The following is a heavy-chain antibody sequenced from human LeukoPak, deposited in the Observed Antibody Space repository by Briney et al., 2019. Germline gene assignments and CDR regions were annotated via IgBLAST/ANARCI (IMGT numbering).Heavy chain of an antibody. V-gene: IGHV4-61*02. CDR2: IYTSGST. J-gene: IGHJ4*02. CDR1: GGSISSGSYY. Sequence: TLSLTCTVSGGSISSGSYYWSWIRQPAGKGLEWIGRIYTSGSTNYKPSLRSRVTISVDTSKNQFSLKLSSVTAADTAVYYCARDSYCGGDCYYSYWGQGTLVTVSS. CDR3: ARDSYCGGDCYYSY. D-gene: IGHD2-21*01.